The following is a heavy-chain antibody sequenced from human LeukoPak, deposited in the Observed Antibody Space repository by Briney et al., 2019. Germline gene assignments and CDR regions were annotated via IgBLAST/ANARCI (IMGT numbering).Heavy chain of an antibody. V-gene: IGHV1-69*04. J-gene: IGHJ3*02. CDR1: GGIFSNHA. CDR3: AKGATVGKEALDI. D-gene: IGHD1-14*01. Sequence: SVKVSCKASGGIFSNHAVTWVRQAPGQGLEWMGRIIPMIGTAKYAQKFQGRVTFTADTSTNTAYMELSSLTSEDTALYFCAKGATVGKEALDIWGQGSLVTVSS. CDR2: IIPMIGTA.